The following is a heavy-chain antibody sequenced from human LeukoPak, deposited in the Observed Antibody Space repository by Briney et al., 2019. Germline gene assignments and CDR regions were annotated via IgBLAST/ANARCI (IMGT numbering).Heavy chain of an antibody. CDR1: GDSITYFY. J-gene: IGHJ6*03. Sequence: SETLSLTCSVSGDSITYFYWSWIRQAAGKGLEWIGRIYTSGSTNYNPSLKSRVTISVDTSKNQFSLKLSSVTAADTAVYYCARADCSSTSYIGDYYYMDVWGKGTTVTVSS. CDR2: IYTSGST. V-gene: IGHV4-4*07. D-gene: IGHD2-2*01. CDR3: ARADCSSTSYIGDYYYMDV.